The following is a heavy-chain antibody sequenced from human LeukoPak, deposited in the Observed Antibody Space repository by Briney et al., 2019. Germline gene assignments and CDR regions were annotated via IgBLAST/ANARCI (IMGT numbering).Heavy chain of an antibody. V-gene: IGHV3-7*01. CDR1: GFTFSSYW. CDR2: IKQDGSEK. CDR3: ARQIPWELSRFDY. Sequence: GGSLRLSCAAPGFTFSSYWMSWVRQAPGKGLEWVANIKQDGSEKYYVDSVKGRFTISRDNAKNSLYLQMNSLRAEDTAVYYCARQIPWELSRFDYWGQGTLVTVSS. J-gene: IGHJ4*02. D-gene: IGHD1-26*01.